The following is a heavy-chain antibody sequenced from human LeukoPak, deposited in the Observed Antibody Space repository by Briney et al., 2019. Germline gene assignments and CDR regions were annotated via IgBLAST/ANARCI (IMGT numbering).Heavy chain of an antibody. CDR2: IKSTSDTI. CDR1: GFTFSSYT. J-gene: IGHJ4*02. V-gene: IGHV3-48*01. CDR3: ARDSGRSGWYADN. D-gene: IGHD6-19*01. Sequence: GGSLRLSCAASGFTFSSYTMYWFRQAPGKGLEWASNIKSTSDTIYYADSVKGRFTISRDNAKNSLYLQMNSLRAEDTAVYYCARDSGRSGWYADNWGQGTLVTVSS.